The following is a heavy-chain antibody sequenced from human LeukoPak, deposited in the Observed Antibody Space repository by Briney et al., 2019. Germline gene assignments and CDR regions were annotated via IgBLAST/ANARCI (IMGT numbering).Heavy chain of an antibody. D-gene: IGHD1-14*01. V-gene: IGHV3-23*01. J-gene: IGHJ4*02. CDR2: ISGDGART. CDR1: AFPFSTYV. CDR3: AKGGLTTPLHY. Sequence: GRSLRLSCAASAFPFSTYVMSWVRQALGGGLEWISSISGDGARTYYTNSVKGRFTIFRDNPKNTLFLQVNSLRVEDTAVYYCAKGGLTTPLHYWGQGTLVTVSS.